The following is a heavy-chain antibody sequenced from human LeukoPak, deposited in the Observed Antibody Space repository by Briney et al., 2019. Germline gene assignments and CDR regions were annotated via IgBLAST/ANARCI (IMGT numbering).Heavy chain of an antibody. D-gene: IGHD1-26*01. Sequence: PGGSLRLSCAASGFTFSDYYMSWIRQAPGKGLEWVSYISSSSSTIYYADSVKGRFTISRDNAKNSLYLQMNSLRAEDTAVYYCARVVPVELSGWFDPWGQGTLVTVSS. CDR3: ARVVPVELSGWFDP. CDR2: ISSSSSTI. J-gene: IGHJ5*02. V-gene: IGHV3-11*01. CDR1: GFTFSDYY.